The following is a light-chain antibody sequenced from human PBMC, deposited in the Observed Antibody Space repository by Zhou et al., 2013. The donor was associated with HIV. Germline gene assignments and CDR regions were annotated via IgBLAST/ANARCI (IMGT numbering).Light chain of an antibody. CDR2: DTS. V-gene: IGKV1-33*01. Sequence: DIQMTQSPSPLSASVGDRVTVTCRSSHNISTSLNWYHQKPGKAPKLMIFDTSKLEEGVPSRFRGSGSGTSFTFTITNLQPEDTGTYFCQQYDDLPLTFGG. J-gene: IGKJ4*01. CDR1: HNISTS. CDR3: QQYDDLPLT.